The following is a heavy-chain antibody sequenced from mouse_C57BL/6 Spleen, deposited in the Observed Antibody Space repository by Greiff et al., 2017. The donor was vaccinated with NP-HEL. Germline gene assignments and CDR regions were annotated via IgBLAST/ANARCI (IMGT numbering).Heavy chain of an antibody. CDR3: ARSEAGGFDY. Sequence: QVQLQQSGPELVKPGASVKISCKASGYAFSSSWMNWVKQRPGKGLEWIGRIYPGDGDPTYTGKFKGKATLTADKSSSTAYMQLSSLTSEDSAVYFCARSEAGGFDYWGQGTTLTVSS. CDR1: GYAFSSSW. V-gene: IGHV1-82*01. CDR2: IYPGDGDP. J-gene: IGHJ2*01.